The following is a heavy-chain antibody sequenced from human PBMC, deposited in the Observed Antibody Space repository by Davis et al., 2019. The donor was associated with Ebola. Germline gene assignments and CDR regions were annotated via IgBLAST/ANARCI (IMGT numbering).Heavy chain of an antibody. J-gene: IGHJ5*02. V-gene: IGHV3-30*02. CDR1: GFIFSSYG. CDR2: IRYDGSNK. Sequence: PGGSLRLSCAASGFIFSSYGMHWVRQAPGKGLEWVAFIRYDGSNKYYADSVKGRFTISRDNSKNTLYLQMNSLRAEDTAVYYCAKRDDYGDYDWFDPWGQGTLVTVSS. D-gene: IGHD4-17*01. CDR3: AKRDDYGDYDWFDP.